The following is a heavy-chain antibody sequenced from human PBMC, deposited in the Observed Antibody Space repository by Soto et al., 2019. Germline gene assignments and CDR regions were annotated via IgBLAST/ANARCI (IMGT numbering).Heavy chain of an antibody. V-gene: IGHV3-48*02. J-gene: IGHJ4*02. Sequence: EVQLVESGGGLVQPGGSLRLSCEASGFTFSRYNMNWVRQAPGKGLEWVAYISSGSGTIYYADSVKGRFPISRDNAKNSLYLQMNSLRDEDTAVYYCAKTDYGIDYWGQGTLVTVSS. CDR3: AKTDYGIDY. D-gene: IGHD4-17*01. CDR1: GFTFSRYN. CDR2: ISSGSGTI.